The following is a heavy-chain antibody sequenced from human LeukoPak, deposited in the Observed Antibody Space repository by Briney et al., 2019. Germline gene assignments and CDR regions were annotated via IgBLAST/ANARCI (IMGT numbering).Heavy chain of an antibody. CDR3: ARDVGDYGGTSTRDYYYMDV. D-gene: IGHD4-23*01. CDR2: ISSSSSYI. CDR1: GFTFSSYS. J-gene: IGHJ6*03. V-gene: IGHV3-21*01. Sequence: PGGSLRLSCAASGFTFSSYSMNWVRQAPGKGLEWVSSISSSSSYIYYADSVKGRFTISRDNAKNSLYLQMNSLRAEDTAVYYCARDVGDYGGTSTRDYYYMDVWGKGTTVTVSS.